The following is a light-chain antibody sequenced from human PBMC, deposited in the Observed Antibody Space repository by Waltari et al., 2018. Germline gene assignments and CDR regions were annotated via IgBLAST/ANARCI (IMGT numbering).Light chain of an antibody. Sequence: DIVLTQSPDSLAVSLGERATINCKSSPSILSSSNNKHSLGWYQQGPGQPPKLLLTWASTRESGVPDRFSGSGSGTDFTLTISSLQAEDVAVYFCQQCYTFPYTFGQGTKLEIK. CDR3: QQCYTFPYT. CDR1: PSILSSSNNKHS. CDR2: WAS. J-gene: IGKJ2*01. V-gene: IGKV4-1*01.